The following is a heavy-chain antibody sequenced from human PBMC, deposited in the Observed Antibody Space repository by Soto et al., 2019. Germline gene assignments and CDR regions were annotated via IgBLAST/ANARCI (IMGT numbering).Heavy chain of an antibody. CDR2: ISGSGGST. V-gene: IGHV3-23*01. CDR1: GFTFSSYA. CDR3: AKDYDFCSGYSDY. J-gene: IGHJ4*02. D-gene: IGHD3-3*01. Sequence: GGSLRLSCAASGFTFSSYATSWVRQAPGKGLEWVSAISGSGGSTYYADSVKGRFTISRDNSKNTLYLQMNSLRAGDTAVYYCAKDYDFCSGYSDYWGQGNLVTVSS.